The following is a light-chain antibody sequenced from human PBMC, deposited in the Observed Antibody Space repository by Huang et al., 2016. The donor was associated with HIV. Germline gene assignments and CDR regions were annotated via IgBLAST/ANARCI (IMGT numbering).Light chain of an antibody. V-gene: IGKV3-15*01. Sequence: EIVMTQSPATLSVSPGERATLSCRASQRVSSKLAWDQQKPCQAPRLLIYGASTRVTGVPARFSGSGSGTEFTLTISSLQSEDFAVYYCQQYDNGPIAFGQGTRLEI. CDR3: QQYDNGPIA. CDR1: QRVSSK. CDR2: GAS. J-gene: IGKJ5*01.